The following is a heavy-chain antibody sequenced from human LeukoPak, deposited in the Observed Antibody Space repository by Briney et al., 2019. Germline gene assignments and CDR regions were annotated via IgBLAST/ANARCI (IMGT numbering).Heavy chain of an antibody. Sequence: GRSLRFSCAASGFTFSSYAMHWVRQAPGKGLEWVAVISYAGSNEYYADSVKGRFIISRDNSKNTLYLQMNSLRAEDTAVYYCTRGDSSGYYYAPPDYWGQGTLVIVSS. CDR2: ISYAGSNE. CDR3: TRGDSSGYYYAPPDY. V-gene: IGHV3-30*04. D-gene: IGHD3-22*01. J-gene: IGHJ4*02. CDR1: GFTFSSYA.